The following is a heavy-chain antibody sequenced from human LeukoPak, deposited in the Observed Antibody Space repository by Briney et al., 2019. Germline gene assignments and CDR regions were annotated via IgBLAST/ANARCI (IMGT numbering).Heavy chain of an antibody. V-gene: IGHV1-2*02. CDR2: INPNSGGT. CDR1: GYTFTGYY. Sequence: ASVKVSCKASGYTFTGYYMHWVRQAPGQGLEWMGWINPNSGGTNYAQKFQGRVTMTTDTSTSTAYMELRSLRSDDTAVYYCARRLRLGELSFNWFDPWGQGTLVTVSS. J-gene: IGHJ5*02. CDR3: ARRLRLGELSFNWFDP. D-gene: IGHD3-16*02.